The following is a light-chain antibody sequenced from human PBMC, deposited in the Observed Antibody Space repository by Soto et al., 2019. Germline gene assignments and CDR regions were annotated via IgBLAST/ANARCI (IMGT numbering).Light chain of an antibody. V-gene: IGKV1-27*01. CDR1: QGIGNY. J-gene: IGKJ3*01. CDR2: AAS. Sequence: QMTQSPSSLSASVGDRVTITCRASQGIGNYLAWYQQTPGKVPKLLIHAASSLQSGVPSRFSGSGSETDFTLTISSLQPEDVATYYCQKYNRAPPSFGPGTKVHI. CDR3: QKYNRAPPS.